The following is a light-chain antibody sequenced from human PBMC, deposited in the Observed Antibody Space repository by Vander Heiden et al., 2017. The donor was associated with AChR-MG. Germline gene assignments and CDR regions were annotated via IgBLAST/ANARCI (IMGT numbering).Light chain of an antibody. CDR3: LQDYSYPRT. CDR2: SAS. Sequence: AIQMTQSPSSLSASVGDRVTITCRASQGIREDLGWYQQKPGKAPKLLIYSASYLQTGVPSRFSGSGSGTDFTLNISSLQPEDFATYYCLQDYSYPRTFGQGTKVEVK. J-gene: IGKJ1*01. V-gene: IGKV1-6*01. CDR1: QGIRED.